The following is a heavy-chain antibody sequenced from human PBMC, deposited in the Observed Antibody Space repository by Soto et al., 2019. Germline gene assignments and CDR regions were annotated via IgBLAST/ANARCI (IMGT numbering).Heavy chain of an antibody. J-gene: IGHJ5*02. D-gene: IGHD6-13*01. CDR3: AGDLLYSRAAYGWFDP. CDR2: IYYSGST. V-gene: IGHV4-30-4*01. Sequence: QVQLQESGPGLVKPSQTLSLTCTVSGGSISSGDYYWSWIRQPPGKGLEWIGYIYYSGSTYYNPSLKSRVTISVDTSKNQFSLKLSSVTAADTAVYYCAGDLLYSRAAYGWFDPWGQGTLVTVSS. CDR1: GGSISSGDYY.